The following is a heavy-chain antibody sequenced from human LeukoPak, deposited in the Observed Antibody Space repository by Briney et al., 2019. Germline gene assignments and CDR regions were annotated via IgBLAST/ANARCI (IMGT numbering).Heavy chain of an antibody. J-gene: IGHJ6*02. V-gene: IGHV3-23*01. D-gene: IGHD6-13*01. CDR2: ISGSGGST. Sequence: GSLRLSCAASGFTFSSHAMSWVRQAPGKGLEWVSAISGSGGSTYYADSVKGRFTISRDNSKNTLYLQMNSLRAEDTAVYYCAKEMAYSSSWYADYYYYYGMDVWGQGTTVTVSS. CDR3: AKEMAYSSSWYADYYYYYGMDV. CDR1: GFTFSSHA.